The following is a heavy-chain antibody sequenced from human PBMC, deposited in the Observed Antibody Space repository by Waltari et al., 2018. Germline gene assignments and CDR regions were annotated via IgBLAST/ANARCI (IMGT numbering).Heavy chain of an antibody. Sequence: QVQLVQSGAEVKKPGSSVKVSCKASGGTFSSYAISWVRQAPGQGLEWMGGIIPIFGTANYAQKFQGRVTITADKSTSTAYMELSSVTAADTAVYYCARLREEIAAAAPYGMDVWGQGTTVTVSS. CDR1: GGTFSSYA. CDR2: IIPIFGTA. CDR3: ARLREEIAAAAPYGMDV. J-gene: IGHJ6*02. V-gene: IGHV1-69*14. D-gene: IGHD6-13*01.